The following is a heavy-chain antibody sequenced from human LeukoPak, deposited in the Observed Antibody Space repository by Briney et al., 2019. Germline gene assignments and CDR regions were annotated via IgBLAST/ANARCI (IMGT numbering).Heavy chain of an antibody. J-gene: IGHJ4*02. CDR2: FDPEDGET. CDR3: ARQPEGLWSESRLDY. D-gene: IGHD3-3*01. CDR1: GYTLTELS. Sequence: ASVKVSCKVSGYTLTELSMHWVRQAPGKGLEWMGGFDPEDGETIYAQKFQGRVTMTEDTSTDTAYRELRSLRSDDTAVYYGARQPEGLWSESRLDYWGQGTLVTVSS. V-gene: IGHV1-24*01.